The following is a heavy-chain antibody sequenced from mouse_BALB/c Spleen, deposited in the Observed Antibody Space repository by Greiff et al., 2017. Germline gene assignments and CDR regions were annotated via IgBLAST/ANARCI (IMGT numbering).Heavy chain of an antibody. D-gene: IGHD1-1*01. Sequence: DVKLVESGGGLVQPGGSRKLSCAASGFTFSSFGMHWVRQAPEKGLEWVAYISSGSSTIYYADTVKGRFTISRDNPKNTLFLQMTSLRSEDTAMYYCARSGTTVPYYYAMDYWGQGTSVTVSS. CDR2: ISSGSSTI. J-gene: IGHJ4*01. V-gene: IGHV5-17*02. CDR1: GFTFSSFG. CDR3: ARSGTTVPYYYAMDY.